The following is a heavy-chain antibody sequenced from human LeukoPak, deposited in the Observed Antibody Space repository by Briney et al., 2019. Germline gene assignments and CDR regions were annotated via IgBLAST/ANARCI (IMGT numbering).Heavy chain of an antibody. CDR1: GFTFSSST. V-gene: IGHV3-21*04. CDR2: IGRSSRDM. Sequence: GGSLRLSCAASGFTFSSSTMNWVRQAPGKGLEWVSSIGRSSRDMYYADSVRGRFTISRDNSKNTLYLQMNSLRAEDTAVYYCAKDRAAAGTSYFDYWGQGTLVTVSS. CDR3: AKDRAAAGTSYFDY. J-gene: IGHJ4*02. D-gene: IGHD6-13*01.